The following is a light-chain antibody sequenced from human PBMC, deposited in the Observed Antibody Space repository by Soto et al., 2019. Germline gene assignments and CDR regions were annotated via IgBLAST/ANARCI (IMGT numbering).Light chain of an antibody. CDR1: QSVSSN. CDR2: GAS. Sequence: EIVMTQSPATLSVSPGERATLSCRASQSVSSNLAWYQQKPGQAPRLLIYGASTRATGIPARFSGSGSGTEFXXXISSLQSEDFAVYYCQQYNNWPPFTFGPGTKVDIK. CDR3: QQYNNWPPFT. J-gene: IGKJ3*01. V-gene: IGKV3-15*01.